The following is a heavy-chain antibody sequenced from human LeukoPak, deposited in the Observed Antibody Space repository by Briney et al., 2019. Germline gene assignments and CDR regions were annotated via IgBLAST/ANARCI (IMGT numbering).Heavy chain of an antibody. Sequence: ASVKVSCKASGGSFNAYAISWVRQAPGQGLEWMGGFIPIFGTSNYAQKLQGRVTISMDESTSTAYMEVSSLRSEDTAIYYCARGLDASMETAYDYWGQGTLVTVSS. CDR1: GGSFNAYA. D-gene: IGHD5-18*01. CDR3: ARGLDASMETAYDY. V-gene: IGHV1-69*05. J-gene: IGHJ4*02. CDR2: FIPIFGTS.